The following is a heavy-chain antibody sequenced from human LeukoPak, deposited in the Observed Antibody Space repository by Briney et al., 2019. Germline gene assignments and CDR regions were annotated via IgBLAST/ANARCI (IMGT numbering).Heavy chain of an antibody. CDR1: GGSISSYY. Sequence: SETLSLTCTVSGGSISSYYWSWIRQPPGKGLEWIGFIYYSGSTNYNPSLKSRVTISVDTSKNQFSLKLSSVTAADTAVYYCARYSSSSYYYYGMDVWGQGTTVTVSS. CDR2: IYYSGST. D-gene: IGHD6-6*01. V-gene: IGHV4-59*01. CDR3: ARYSSSSYYYYGMDV. J-gene: IGHJ6*02.